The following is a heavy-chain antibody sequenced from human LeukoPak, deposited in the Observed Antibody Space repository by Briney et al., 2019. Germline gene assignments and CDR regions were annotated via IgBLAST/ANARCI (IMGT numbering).Heavy chain of an antibody. V-gene: IGHV4-59*01. CDR1: GGSISSYY. CDR3: ARGEHGTTWYVDH. CDR2: IYYSGST. D-gene: IGHD6-13*01. J-gene: IGHJ4*02. Sequence: PSETLSLTCTVSGGSISSYYWTWIRQPPGKGLEWIGYIYYSGSTNSNPSLKSRVTISVDTSKNQFSLKLSSVTAADTAVYYCARGEHGTTWYVDHWGQGTLVSVSS.